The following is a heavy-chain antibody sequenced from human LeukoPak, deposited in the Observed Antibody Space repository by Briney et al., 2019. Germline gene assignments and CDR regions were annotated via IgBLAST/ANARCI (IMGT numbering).Heavy chain of an antibody. CDR2: IYYSGST. V-gene: IGHV4-39*01. Sequence: SETLSLTCTVSGGSISSSSYYWGWIRQPPGKGLEWIGSIYYSGSTYYNPSLKSRVTISVDTSKNQFSLKLSSVTAADTAVYYCARPLGYDILTGNDAFDIWGQGTMVTVSS. CDR1: GGSISSSSYY. J-gene: IGHJ3*02. D-gene: IGHD3-9*01. CDR3: ARPLGYDILTGNDAFDI.